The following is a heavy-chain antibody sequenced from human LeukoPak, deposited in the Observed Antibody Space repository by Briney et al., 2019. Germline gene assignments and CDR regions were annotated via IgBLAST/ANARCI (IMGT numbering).Heavy chain of an antibody. Sequence: SGPTLVKPTQTLTLTCTFSGFSLRTTGVGVDWIRQPPGKALEWLALIYWDDAKRYSPSLKSRLTITTDTSKNQVVLTMTNMDPVDTATYYCAHTPSDYGDSGYWGQGTLVTVSS. D-gene: IGHD4-17*01. CDR3: AHTPSDYGDSGY. CDR1: GFSLRTTGVG. CDR2: IYWDDAK. V-gene: IGHV2-5*02. J-gene: IGHJ4*02.